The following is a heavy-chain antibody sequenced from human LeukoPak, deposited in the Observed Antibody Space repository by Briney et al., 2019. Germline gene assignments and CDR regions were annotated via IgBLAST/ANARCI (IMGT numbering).Heavy chain of an antibody. V-gene: IGHV4-59*01. Sequence: PSETLSLTCTVSGGSISSYYWSWIRQPPGKGLAWIGYIYYSGSTNYNPSLKSRVTISVDTSKNQFSLKLSSVTAADTAVYYCARANWFGGGRYYFDYWGQGTLVTVSS. CDR2: IYYSGST. D-gene: IGHD3-10*01. CDR3: ARANWFGGGRYYFDY. CDR1: GGSISSYY. J-gene: IGHJ4*02.